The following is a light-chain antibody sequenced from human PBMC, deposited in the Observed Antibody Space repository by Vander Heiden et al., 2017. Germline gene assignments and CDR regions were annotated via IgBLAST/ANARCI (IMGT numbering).Light chain of an antibody. J-gene: IGKJ4*01. V-gene: IGKV1-33*01. CDR2: DAS. Sequence: DTQMTQSPSSLSASVGDRVTITCQASQGISNYLNWYQQKPGKAPKLLIYDASNLETGVPSRSSGSGSGTDFTFTISSLQPEDIATYYCQQYDNLPLTFGGGTKVEIK. CDR1: QGISNY. CDR3: QQYDNLPLT.